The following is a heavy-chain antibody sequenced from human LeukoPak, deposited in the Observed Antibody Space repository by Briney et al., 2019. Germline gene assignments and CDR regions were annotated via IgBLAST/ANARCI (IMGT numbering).Heavy chain of an antibody. Sequence: SVKVSCKASGGTFGSYAISWVRQAPGQGLEWMGGIIPIFGTANYAQKFQGRVTITADESTSTAYMELSSLRSEDTAVYYCARDVNYYESSGYYHRGYFDHWGQGTLVTVSS. V-gene: IGHV1-69*13. CDR3: ARDVNYYESSGYYHRGYFDH. CDR1: GGTFGSYA. CDR2: IIPIFGTA. D-gene: IGHD3-22*01. J-gene: IGHJ4*02.